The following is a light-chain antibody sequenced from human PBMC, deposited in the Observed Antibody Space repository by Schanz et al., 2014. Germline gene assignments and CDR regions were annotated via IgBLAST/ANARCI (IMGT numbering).Light chain of an antibody. CDR3: QQGSTYPPT. Sequence: DIQMTQSPSSLSASVGARVTITCRARQSISTWLAWYQQKPGKAPKFLIHDASSLETGVPSRFSGSGSGTEFTLTITSLQPEDSATYYCQQGSTYPPTFGGGTKMEIK. J-gene: IGKJ4*01. CDR2: DAS. V-gene: IGKV1-5*01. CDR1: QSISTW.